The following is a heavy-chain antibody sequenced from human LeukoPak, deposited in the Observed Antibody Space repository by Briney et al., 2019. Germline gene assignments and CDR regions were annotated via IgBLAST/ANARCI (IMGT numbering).Heavy chain of an antibody. CDR3: ARGTAAFMDV. D-gene: IGHD6-13*01. Sequence: ETLSLTCSVSGGSISSSTYYWGWVRQAPGKGLEWVSAISGSGGSTYYADSVKGRFTISRDNSKNMLYLQMNSLRAEDTAVYYCARGTAAFMDVWGKGTTVIVS. V-gene: IGHV3-23*01. CDR2: ISGSGGST. CDR1: GGSISSSTYY. J-gene: IGHJ6*04.